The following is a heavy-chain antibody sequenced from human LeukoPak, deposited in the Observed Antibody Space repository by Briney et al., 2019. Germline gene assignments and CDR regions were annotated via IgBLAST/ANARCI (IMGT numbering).Heavy chain of an antibody. CDR3: AKDPPTLYDFWSGYYLGY. CDR1: GFTFSSYA. Sequence: PGGSLRLSCAASGFTFSSYAMSWVRRAPGKGLEWVSAISGSGGSTYFADSVKGRFTISRDNSKNTLYLQMNSLRAEDTAVYYCAKDPPTLYDFWSGYYLGYWGQGTLVTVSS. V-gene: IGHV3-23*01. D-gene: IGHD3-3*01. CDR2: ISGSGGST. J-gene: IGHJ1*01.